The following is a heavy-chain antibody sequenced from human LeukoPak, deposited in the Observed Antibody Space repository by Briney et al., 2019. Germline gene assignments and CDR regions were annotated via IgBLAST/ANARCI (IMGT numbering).Heavy chain of an antibody. D-gene: IGHD6-13*01. Sequence: GASVKVSCKASGYTFTSYGISWVRQAPGQGLEWMGWISAYNGNTNYSQKLQGRVTMTTDTSTSTAYMELRSLRSDDTAAYYCAREYSSSWYDGNGYYYYGMDVWGQGTTVTVSS. CDR2: ISAYNGNT. CDR3: AREYSSSWYDGNGYYYYGMDV. CDR1: GYTFTSYG. J-gene: IGHJ6*02. V-gene: IGHV1-18*04.